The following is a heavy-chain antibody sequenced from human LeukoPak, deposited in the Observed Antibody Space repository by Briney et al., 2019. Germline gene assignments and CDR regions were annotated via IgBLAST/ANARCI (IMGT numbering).Heavy chain of an antibody. CDR2: ISYDGSNK. V-gene: IGHV3-30-3*02. J-gene: IGHJ3*02. D-gene: IGHD3-22*01. Sequence: GGSLRLSCVASGFTFSSYAMHWVRQAPGKGLEWVAVISYDGSNKYYADSVKGRFTISRDNSKNTLYLQMNSLRAEDTAVYYCAAREYYYDSSGYYQDAFDIWGQGTMVTVSS. CDR1: GFTFSSYA. CDR3: AAREYYYDSSGYYQDAFDI.